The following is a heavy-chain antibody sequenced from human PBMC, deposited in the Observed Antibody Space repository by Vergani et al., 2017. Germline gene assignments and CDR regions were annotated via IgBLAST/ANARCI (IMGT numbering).Heavy chain of an antibody. D-gene: IGHD3-22*01. CDR1: GGTFSSYT. CDR3: ARDYYENPLGY. Sequence: QVQLVQSGAEVKKPGSSVKVPCKASGGTFSSYTISWVRQAPGQGLEWMGRIIPILGIANYAQKFQGRVTITADKSTSTAYMELSSLRSEDTAVYYCARDYYENPLGYWGQGTLVTVSS. CDR2: IIPILGIA. V-gene: IGHV1-69*02. J-gene: IGHJ4*02.